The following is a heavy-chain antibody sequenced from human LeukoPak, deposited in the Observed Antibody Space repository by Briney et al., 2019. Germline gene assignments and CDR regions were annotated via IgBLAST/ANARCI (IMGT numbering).Heavy chain of an antibody. J-gene: IGHJ5*02. D-gene: IGHD3-3*01. CDR3: ARGPRRFNWFDP. CDR1: GYTFTSYD. Sequence: GASVKVSCXASGYTFTSYDINWVRQATGQGLEWMGWMNPNSGNTGYAQKFQGRVTITRNTSISTAYMELSSPRSEDTAVYYCARGPRRFNWFDPWGQRTLVTVSS. V-gene: IGHV1-8*03. CDR2: MNPNSGNT.